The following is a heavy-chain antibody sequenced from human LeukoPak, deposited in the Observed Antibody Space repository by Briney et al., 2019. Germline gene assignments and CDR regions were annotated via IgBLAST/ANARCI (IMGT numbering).Heavy chain of an antibody. J-gene: IGHJ4*02. Sequence: GGSLRLSCGASGFTFSSYAMSWVRQAPGKGLEWVSGISDSGGSRNYADSVKGRFTISRDNSKNTLYLQVNSLRAEDTAVYFCAKGPKKQMVGSRGYYFDFWGQGTLVTVSS. CDR3: AKGPKKQMVGSRGYYFDF. V-gene: IGHV3-23*01. CDR1: GFTFSSYA. D-gene: IGHD6-13*01. CDR2: ISDSGGSR.